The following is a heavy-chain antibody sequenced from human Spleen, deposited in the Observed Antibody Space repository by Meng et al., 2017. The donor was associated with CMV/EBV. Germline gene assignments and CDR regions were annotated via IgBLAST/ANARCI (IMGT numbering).Heavy chain of an antibody. J-gene: IGHJ4*02. CDR2: IIPIFGTA. V-gene: IGHV1-69*05. CDR3: ARDYGGNSGLGY. Sequence: CKASGGTFSSYGISWVRQAPGQGLEWMGGIIPIFGTANYAQKFQGRVTITTDESTSTAYMELSSLRSEDTAVYYCARDYGGNSGLGYWGQGTLVTVSS. CDR1: GGTFSSYG. D-gene: IGHD4-23*01.